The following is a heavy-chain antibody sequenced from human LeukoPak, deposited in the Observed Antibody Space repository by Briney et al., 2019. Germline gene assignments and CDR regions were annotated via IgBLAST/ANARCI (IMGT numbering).Heavy chain of an antibody. D-gene: IGHD2-21*02. CDR3: ARVPRGDYYFDY. J-gene: IGHJ4*02. Sequence: SGGSLRLSCAASGFTFSSYGMPWVRQAPGKGLEWVAVISYDGSNKYYADSVKGRFTISRDNAKNSLYLQMNSLRAEDTAVYYCARVPRGDYYFDYWGQGTLVTVSS. V-gene: IGHV3-30*03. CDR2: ISYDGSNK. CDR1: GFTFSSYG.